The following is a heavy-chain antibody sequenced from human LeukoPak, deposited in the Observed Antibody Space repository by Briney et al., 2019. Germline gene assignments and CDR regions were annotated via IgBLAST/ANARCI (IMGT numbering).Heavy chain of an antibody. J-gene: IGHJ4*02. Sequence: GGSLRLSCAASTFAFSSYWMSWVGQARGKGLEWVANIKQDGTEKYYVDSVKGRFTISRDNAKNSLYLQMNSLRAEDTAVYYCARGSGKPFDYWGQGTLVTVSS. CDR1: TFAFSSYW. V-gene: IGHV3-7*01. CDR3: ARGSGKPFDY. D-gene: IGHD1-14*01. CDR2: IKQDGTEK.